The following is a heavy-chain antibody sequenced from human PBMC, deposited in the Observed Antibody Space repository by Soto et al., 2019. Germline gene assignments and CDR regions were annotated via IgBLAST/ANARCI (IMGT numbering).Heavy chain of an antibody. CDR3: GRRPGP. Sequence: QVQLQESGPGLVKPSQTLSLTCTVSGGSISSGGYYWSWIRQHPGKGLAWIGYIYYSGSTYYNPSFKMRVTISVDTSKNQFAVNLSSVTAADRAVYYFGRRPGPWGQGTLVTVSS. CDR2: IYYSGST. CDR1: GGSISSGGYY. V-gene: IGHV4-31*03. J-gene: IGHJ5*02. D-gene: IGHD2-2*01.